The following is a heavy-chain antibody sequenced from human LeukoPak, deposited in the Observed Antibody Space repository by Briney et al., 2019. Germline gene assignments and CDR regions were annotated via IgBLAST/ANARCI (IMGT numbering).Heavy chain of an antibody. CDR2: ISSNGHRT. D-gene: IGHD3-10*01. Sequence: PGGSLRLSCSASGFTFSNYAMHWVRQAPGKGLEHVSVISSNGHRTYYADSVKGRFTISRDNSKDTLYLQMSSLRVEDTAVYYCVKDGERGPGRNDYWGQGTLVTVSS. J-gene: IGHJ4*02. CDR1: GFTFSNYA. V-gene: IGHV3-64D*06. CDR3: VKDGERGPGRNDY.